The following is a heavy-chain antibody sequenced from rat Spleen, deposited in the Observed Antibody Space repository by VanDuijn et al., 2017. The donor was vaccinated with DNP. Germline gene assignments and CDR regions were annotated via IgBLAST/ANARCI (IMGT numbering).Heavy chain of an antibody. CDR1: GFTFSNYY. CDR3: TSNPHIRTAAPFDY. Sequence: EVQLVESGGGLIQPGRSLKLSCAASGFTFSNYYMAWVRQAPTKGLEWVASISTGGGNTYYSDSVKGRFSLSRDNAKSTLYLQVNSLRSEDTATYYCTSNPHIRTAAPFDYWGQGVMVTVSS. J-gene: IGHJ2*01. D-gene: IGHD3-8*01. CDR2: ISTGGGNT. V-gene: IGHV5S23*01.